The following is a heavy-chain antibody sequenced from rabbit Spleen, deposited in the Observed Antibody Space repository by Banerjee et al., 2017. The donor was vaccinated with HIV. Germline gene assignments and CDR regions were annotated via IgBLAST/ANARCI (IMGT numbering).Heavy chain of an antibody. CDR2: IDVIKSGNT. CDR3: AREGGYFGGGLGDGYFNL. V-gene: IGHV1S45*01. D-gene: IGHD1-1*01. Sequence: QEQLEESGGDLVKPGTSLTLTCRGSGLDFSSSYWICWVRQAPGKGLEWIACIDVIKSGNTYYASWAKGRFTISKTSSTTVTLQMTSLTAADTATYFCAREGGYFGGGLGDGYFNLWGPGTLVTVS. J-gene: IGHJ4*01. CDR1: GLDFSSSYW.